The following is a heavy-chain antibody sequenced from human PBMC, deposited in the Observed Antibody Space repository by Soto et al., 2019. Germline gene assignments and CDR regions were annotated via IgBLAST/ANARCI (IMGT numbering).Heavy chain of an antibody. CDR2: IYYSGST. V-gene: IGHV4-31*03. Sequence: NPSETLSLTCTVSGGSINSGGYYWSCVRQHPGKGLEWIGYIYYSGSTYYNPSLKSRVTISIDTSKNQFSLKPSSVTAADTAVYYCARAQTIFGIITVFDYWGQGTLVTVSS. D-gene: IGHD3-3*01. CDR3: ARAQTIFGIITVFDY. CDR1: GGSINSGGYY. J-gene: IGHJ4*02.